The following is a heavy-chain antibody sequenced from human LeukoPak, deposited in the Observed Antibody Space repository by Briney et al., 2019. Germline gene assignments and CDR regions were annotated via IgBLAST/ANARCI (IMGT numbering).Heavy chain of an antibody. V-gene: IGHV3-21*01. D-gene: IGHD2-15*01. J-gene: IGHJ3*01. CDR3: ARGFCSGGTCYRITGTFDV. CDR2: ISLAGTYI. Sequence: PGGSLRLSCAASELSFKTYSMNWLRQSPGKGLEWVASISLAGTYIDYADSVKGRFTISRDNGNNSLFLEMTSLRADGTAVYYCARGFCSGGTCYRITGTFDVWGHGTMVSVSS. CDR1: ELSFKTYS.